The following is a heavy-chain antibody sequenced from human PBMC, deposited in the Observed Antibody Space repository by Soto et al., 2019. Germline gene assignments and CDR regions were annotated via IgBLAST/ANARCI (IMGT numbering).Heavy chain of an antibody. V-gene: IGHV3-23*01. J-gene: IGHJ4*02. D-gene: IGHD2-2*01. CDR1: GFTFSSYA. Sequence: GGSLRLSCAASGFTFSSYAMSWVRQAPGKGLEWVSAISGSGGSTYYADSVKGRFTISRDNSKNTLYPQMNSLRAEDTAVYYCAKDTGYCSSTSCYVFDYWGQGTLVTVSS. CDR2: ISGSGGST. CDR3: AKDTGYCSSTSCYVFDY.